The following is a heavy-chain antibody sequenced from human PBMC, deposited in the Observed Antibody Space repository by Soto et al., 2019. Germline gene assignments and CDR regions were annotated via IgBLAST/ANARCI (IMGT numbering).Heavy chain of an antibody. J-gene: IGHJ5*02. D-gene: IGHD3-22*01. V-gene: IGHV1-2*04. CDR2: INPNSGGT. CDR3: ARGDLRPVTMIVAPFDP. CDR1: GYTFTGYY. Sequence: ASVKVSCKASGYTFTGYYMHWVRQAPGQGLEWMGWINPNSGGTNYAQKFQGWVTMTRDTSISTAYMELTRLTSDDTAVYYCARGDLRPVTMIVAPFDPWGQGTLVTVSS.